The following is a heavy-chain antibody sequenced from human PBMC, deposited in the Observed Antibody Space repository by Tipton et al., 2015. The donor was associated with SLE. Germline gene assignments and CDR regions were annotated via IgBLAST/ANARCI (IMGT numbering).Heavy chain of an antibody. Sequence: TLSLTCTVSGGSISSYYWSWIRQPPGKGLEWIGYIYYSGSTNYNPSLKSRVTISVDTSKNQFSLKLSSVTAADTAVYYCARGDPGDGMDVWGQGTTVTVSS. J-gene: IGHJ6*02. V-gene: IGHV4-59*12. D-gene: IGHD1-1*01. CDR1: GGSISSYY. CDR2: IYYSGST. CDR3: ARGDPGDGMDV.